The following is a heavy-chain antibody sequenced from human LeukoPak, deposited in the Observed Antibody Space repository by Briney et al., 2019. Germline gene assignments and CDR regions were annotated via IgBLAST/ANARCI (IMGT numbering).Heavy chain of an antibody. V-gene: IGHV1-69*05. J-gene: IGHJ3*02. D-gene: IGHD6-13*01. CDR1: GGTFSSYA. CDR3: ARDLGSEAAGDNVGVAFDI. CDR2: IIPIFGTA. Sequence: SVKVSCKASGGTFSSYAISWVRQAPGQGLEWMGGIIPIFGTANYAQKFQGRVTITTDESTSTAYMELSSLRSEDTAVYYCARDLGSEAAGDNVGVAFDIWGQGRMVTVSS.